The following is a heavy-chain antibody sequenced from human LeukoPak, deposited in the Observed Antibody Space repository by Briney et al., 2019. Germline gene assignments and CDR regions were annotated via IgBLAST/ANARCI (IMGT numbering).Heavy chain of an antibody. D-gene: IGHD4-17*01. Sequence: GGSLRLSCAASGFTFSSYAMSWVRQAPGKGLEWVSAISGSGGSTYYADSVRGRFTISRDNSKNTLYLQMNSLRDEDTAVYYCAKYGDYVYWYFDLWGRGTLVTVSS. V-gene: IGHV3-23*01. CDR3: AKYGDYVYWYFDL. CDR2: ISGSGGST. J-gene: IGHJ2*01. CDR1: GFTFSSYA.